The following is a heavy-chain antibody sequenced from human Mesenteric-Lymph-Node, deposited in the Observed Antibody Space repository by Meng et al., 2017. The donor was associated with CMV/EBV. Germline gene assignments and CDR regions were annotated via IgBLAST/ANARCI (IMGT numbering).Heavy chain of an antibody. Sequence: SGGSGSYYWSWIRQPPGKGLEWIGYIYYSGSTNYSPSLKSRATISLDTSKNQFSLRLTSVTAADTAVYYCARADGYDILTGYYPLDYWGQGTLVTVSS. J-gene: IGHJ4*02. D-gene: IGHD3-9*01. V-gene: IGHV4-61*01. CDR3: ARADGYDILTGYYPLDY. CDR2: IYYSGST. CDR1: SGGSGSYY.